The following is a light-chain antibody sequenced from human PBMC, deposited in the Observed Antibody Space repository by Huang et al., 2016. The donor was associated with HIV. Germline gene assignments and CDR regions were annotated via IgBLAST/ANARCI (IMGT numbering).Light chain of an antibody. Sequence: EIVMTQSPATLSVSPGERATLSCRASQSVSSNLAWYQQKPGQAPRLRIYGASTRDTGIPARFSGSGAGTEFTLTISSLQSEDFAVYYCQQYNTWPPLTFGGGTKVEIK. CDR2: GAS. V-gene: IGKV3-15*01. J-gene: IGKJ4*01. CDR3: QQYNTWPPLT. CDR1: QSVSSN.